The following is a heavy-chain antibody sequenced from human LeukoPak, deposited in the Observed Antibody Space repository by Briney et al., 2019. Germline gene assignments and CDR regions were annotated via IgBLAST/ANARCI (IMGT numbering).Heavy chain of an antibody. CDR3: TKARGATYGTYYFDY. V-gene: IGHV3-23*01. J-gene: IGHJ4*02. CDR1: GFTFSSYA. Sequence: GGSLRLSCAASGFTFSSYAMNWVRQAPGKGLEWVSISGSGGDTYYADSAKGRFTISRDNSKNTLYLQMNSLRAEDTAVYYCTKARGATYGTYYFDYWGQGTLVTVSS. D-gene: IGHD4/OR15-4a*01. CDR2: SGSGGDT.